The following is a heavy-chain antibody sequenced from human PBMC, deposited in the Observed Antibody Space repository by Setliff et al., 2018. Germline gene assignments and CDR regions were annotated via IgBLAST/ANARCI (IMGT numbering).Heavy chain of an antibody. Sequence: PGGSLRLSCAASGFTFSSYAMHWVRQAPGKGLEWVAVISYDGSNKYYADSVKGRFTISRDNSKNTLYLQMNSLRAEDTAVYYCARTAGSSSASGFDYWGQGTLVTVSS. CDR2: ISYDGSNK. D-gene: IGHD2-15*01. J-gene: IGHJ4*02. CDR1: GFTFSSYA. CDR3: ARTAGSSSASGFDY. V-gene: IGHV3-30*04.